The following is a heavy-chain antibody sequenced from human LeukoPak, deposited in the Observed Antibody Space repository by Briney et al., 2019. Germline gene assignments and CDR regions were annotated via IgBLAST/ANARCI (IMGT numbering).Heavy chain of an antibody. CDR2: ISAYNGNT. Sequence: ASVKVSCKTSGYTFSNYGISWVRQAPGLGLEWMGWISAYNGNTNYAQKVQGRVTMTTDTSTSTAYMELRSLRFDDTAVYYCARDQSVRLLQTSSTYFKHVFAIWGQGSMVTVSS. J-gene: IGHJ3*02. CDR3: ARDQSVRLLQTSSTYFKHVFAI. D-gene: IGHD6-13*01. CDR1: GYTFSNYG. V-gene: IGHV1-18*01.